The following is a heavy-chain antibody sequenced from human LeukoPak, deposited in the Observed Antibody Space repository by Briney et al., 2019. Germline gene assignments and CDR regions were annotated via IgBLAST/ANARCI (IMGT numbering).Heavy chain of an antibody. CDR2: INPDGSTT. V-gene: IGHV3-74*01. J-gene: IGHJ4*02. CDR1: GFTFITYW. CDR3: ARVSIGWYHFDY. Sequence: GSLRLSCAASGFTFITYWMHWVRQAPGKGLVWVSRINPDGSTTSYADSVKDRFTVSRDNAKNTLYLQMNSLRAEDTAVYYCARVSIGWYHFDYWGQGTLVTVSS. D-gene: IGHD6-19*01.